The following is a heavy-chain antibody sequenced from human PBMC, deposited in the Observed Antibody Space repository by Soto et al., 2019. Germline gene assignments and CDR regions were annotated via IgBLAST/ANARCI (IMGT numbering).Heavy chain of an antibody. V-gene: IGHV3-7*01. CDR1: GFTFSSYT. CDR2: IKDDASDA. Sequence: TGGSLRLSCAASGFTFSSYTMHWVRQAPGKGLEWIASIKDDASDAAYVDSVRGRFTISRDNAKNSLHLQMSSLRVEDTAVYYCARDFQGYWGQGTPVTVSS. CDR3: ARDFQGY. J-gene: IGHJ4*02.